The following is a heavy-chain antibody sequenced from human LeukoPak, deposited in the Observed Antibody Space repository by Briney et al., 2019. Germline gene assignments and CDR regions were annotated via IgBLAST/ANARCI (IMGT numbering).Heavy chain of an antibody. D-gene: IGHD3-22*01. CDR1: GYSFTSYW. Sequence: GESLKISCKGSGYSFTSYWIGWVRLMPGKGLEWMGIIYPGDSDTRYSPSFQGQVTISADKSISTAYLQWSSLKASDTAMYYCARLANYYDSSGYTYYFDYWGQGTLVTVSS. CDR2: IYPGDSDT. CDR3: ARLANYYDSSGYTYYFDY. V-gene: IGHV5-51*01. J-gene: IGHJ4*02.